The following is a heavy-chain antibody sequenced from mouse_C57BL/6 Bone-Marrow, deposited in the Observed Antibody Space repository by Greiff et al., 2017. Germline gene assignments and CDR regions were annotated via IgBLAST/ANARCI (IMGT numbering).Heavy chain of an antibody. J-gene: IGHJ1*03. CDR1: GYTFTDYY. D-gene: IGHD1-1*01. V-gene: IGHV1-26*01. CDR2: INPNNGGT. CDR3: ARHGSSHWYFDV. Sequence: VQLLQSGPELVKPGASVKISCKASGYTFTDYYMNWVKQSHGKSLEWIGDINPNNGGTSYNQKFKGKATLTVDKSSSTAYMELRSLTSEDSAVYYCARHGSSHWYFDVWGTGTTVTVSS.